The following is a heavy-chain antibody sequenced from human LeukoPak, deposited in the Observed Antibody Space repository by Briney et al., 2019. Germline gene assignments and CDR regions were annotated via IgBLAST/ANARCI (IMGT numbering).Heavy chain of an antibody. CDR1: GYTLTELS. Sequence: ASVKVSCKVSGYTLTELSMHWVRQAPGKGLEWMGGFDPEDGETIYAQKFQGRVTMTEDTSTDTAYMELSSLRSEDTAVYYCATSIFGVAITGWFDPWGQGTLVTVSS. CDR3: ATSIFGVAITGWFDP. V-gene: IGHV1-24*01. D-gene: IGHD3-3*01. J-gene: IGHJ5*02. CDR2: FDPEDGET.